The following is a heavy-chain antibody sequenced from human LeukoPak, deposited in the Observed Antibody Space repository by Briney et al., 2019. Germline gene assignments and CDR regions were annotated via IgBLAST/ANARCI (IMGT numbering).Heavy chain of an antibody. CDR3: ARGRWLQGAFDI. CDR2: INPNSGGT. V-gene: IGHV1-2*02. CDR1: GYTFTGYY. Sequence: ASVKVSCKASGYTFTGYYMHWVRQAPGQGLEWMGWINPNSGGTNYAQKFQGRVTMTTDTSTSTAYMELRSLRSDDTAVYYCARGRWLQGAFDIWGQGTMVTVSS. J-gene: IGHJ3*02. D-gene: IGHD5-24*01.